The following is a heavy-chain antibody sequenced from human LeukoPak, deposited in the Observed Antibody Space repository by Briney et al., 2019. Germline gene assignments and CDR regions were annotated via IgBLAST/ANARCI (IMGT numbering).Heavy chain of an antibody. Sequence: PSQTLSLTCAVCGGSISSGDYYWSWIRQPPGKGLEWIGYIYYSGSTYYNPSLKSRVTISVDTSKNQFSLKLSSVTAADTAVYYCARPANYDFWSGYPNNWFDPWGQGTLVTVSS. CDR3: ARPANYDFWSGYPNNWFDP. J-gene: IGHJ5*02. D-gene: IGHD3-3*01. CDR1: GGSISSGDYY. V-gene: IGHV4-30-4*08. CDR2: IYYSGST.